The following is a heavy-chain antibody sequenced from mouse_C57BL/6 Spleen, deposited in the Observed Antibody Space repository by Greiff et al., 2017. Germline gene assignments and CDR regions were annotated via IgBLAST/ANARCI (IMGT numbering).Heavy chain of an antibody. D-gene: IGHD1-1*01. CDR1: GYTFTSYW. CDR3: ASYYYGSTLFAY. V-gene: IGHV1-61*01. J-gene: IGHJ3*01. CDR2: IYPSDSET. Sequence: QVLLQQPGAELVRPGSSVKLSCKASGYTFTSYWIDWVKQRPGQGLEWIGNIYPSDSETHYNQKFKDKATLTVDKSSSTAYMQLSSLTSEDSAVYYCASYYYGSTLFAYWGQGTLVTVSA.